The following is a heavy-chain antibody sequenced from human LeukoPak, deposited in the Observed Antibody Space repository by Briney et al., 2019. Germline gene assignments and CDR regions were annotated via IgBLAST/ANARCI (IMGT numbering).Heavy chain of an antibody. D-gene: IGHD7-27*01. V-gene: IGHV1-2*02. Sequence: GASVKVSCKASGYTLTGHYIHWVRHASGQGLEWMGWISPHSGFTMYPQRFQGRVTMTTDTSISTAFLEVRRLRSDDTAAYYCARQTGDDALDIWGQGTMITVYS. CDR3: ARQTGDDALDI. J-gene: IGHJ3*02. CDR1: GYTLTGHY. CDR2: ISPHSGFT.